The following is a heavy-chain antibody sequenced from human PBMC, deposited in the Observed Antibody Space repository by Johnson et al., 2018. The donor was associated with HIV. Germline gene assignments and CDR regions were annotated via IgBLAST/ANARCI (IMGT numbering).Heavy chain of an antibody. D-gene: IGHD2-8*01. CDR3: AKQQYCTNGVWCPFDI. CDR1: GFTFDDYD. J-gene: IGHJ3*02. V-gene: IGHV3-9*01. CDR2: IGWSSGVL. Sequence: VQLVESGGGLGQPGGSLRLSCAASGFTFDDYDMHWVRQAPGKGLEWVSGIGWSSGVLAYADSVKGRFTISRDNAKNSLYLQLNSLRDEDTALYFCAKQQYCTNGVWCPFDIWGQGTVVTVSS.